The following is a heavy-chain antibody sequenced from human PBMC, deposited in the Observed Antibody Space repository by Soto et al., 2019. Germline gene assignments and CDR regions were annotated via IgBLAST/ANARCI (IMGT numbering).Heavy chain of an antibody. V-gene: IGHV1-46*04. Sequence: VQSGAEVKKPGASVKVSCKAPVNSFTGHWVHWVRQAPGQGLEWMGVINPGGRTTVYAQRLQGRVTMTRDTSTNTLYMELGSLRSDDTAVYYCAIDHSRNDEGWWLDPWGQGTLVTVSS. D-gene: IGHD1-26*01. J-gene: IGHJ5*02. CDR1: VNSFTGHW. CDR3: AIDHSRNDEGWWLDP. CDR2: INPGGRTT.